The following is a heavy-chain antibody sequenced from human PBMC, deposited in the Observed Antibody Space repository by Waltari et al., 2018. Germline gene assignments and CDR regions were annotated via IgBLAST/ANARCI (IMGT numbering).Heavy chain of an antibody. CDR1: GGSISSGSYY. Sequence: QVQLQESGPGLVKPSQTLSLTCTVSGGSISSGSYYWSWIRQPAWKGLEWIVYIYTSGRTSYSLSLKSRVTISVDTAKNQFSLKLGSVTAADTAVYYCARGDFGDAFDIWGQGTMVTVSS. CDR2: IYTSGRT. D-gene: IGHD3-16*01. J-gene: IGHJ3*02. V-gene: IGHV4-61*09. CDR3: ARGDFGDAFDI.